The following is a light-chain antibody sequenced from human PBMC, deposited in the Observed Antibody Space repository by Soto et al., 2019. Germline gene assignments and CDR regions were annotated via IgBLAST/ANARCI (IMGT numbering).Light chain of an antibody. Sequence: QSALTQPPSASGSPGQSVTISCTGTSSDVGAYNYVSWYQQHPGKAPKLMIYEVNKRPSGVPDRFSGSKSGNTASLTVSGLQAEDEADYYGSSYAGSNNLGVFGGGTKVTVL. CDR3: SSYAGSNNLGV. J-gene: IGLJ3*02. CDR1: SSDVGAYNY. CDR2: EVN. V-gene: IGLV2-8*01.